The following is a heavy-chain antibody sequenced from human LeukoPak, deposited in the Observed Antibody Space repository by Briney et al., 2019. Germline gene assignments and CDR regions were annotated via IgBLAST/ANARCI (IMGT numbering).Heavy chain of an antibody. J-gene: IGHJ4*02. Sequence: GGSLRLSCAASGFTFSSFDMRWVRQAPGEGLEWVAYIGYSGSDIYYADSVRGRITTTSDNSNNIVHLQLTRLRAAATALYSCARDLTERKYYIAFWGQGTLVTVSS. CDR3: ARDLTERKYYIAF. V-gene: IGHV3-30*02. CDR1: GFTFSSFD. CDR2: IGYSGSDI.